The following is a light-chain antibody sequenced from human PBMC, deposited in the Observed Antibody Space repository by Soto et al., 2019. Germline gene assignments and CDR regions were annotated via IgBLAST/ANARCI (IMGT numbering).Light chain of an antibody. J-gene: IGLJ2*01. CDR3: QVWDISRNVI. CDR1: NIGNKG. V-gene: IGLV3-21*02. Sequence: SYGLTQPPSVSAAPGQTARIPCGANNIGNKGVHWYQQRPGQAPVLVLYNDNNRPSGIPDRFSGSNSGNTATLTISRVEAGDEADYYCQVWDISRNVIFGGGTK. CDR2: NDN.